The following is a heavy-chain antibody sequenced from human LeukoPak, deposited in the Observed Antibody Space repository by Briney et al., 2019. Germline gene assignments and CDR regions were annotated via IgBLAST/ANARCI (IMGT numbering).Heavy chain of an antibody. V-gene: IGHV3-30-3*01. CDR1: GFTFSSYA. CDR2: ISYDGSNK. CDR3: ARDGDYVWGSYSKKYYFDY. J-gene: IGHJ4*02. Sequence: GGSLRLSCAASGFTFSSYAMHWVRQAPGKGLEWVAVISYDGSNKYYADSVKGRFTISRDNSKNTLYLQMNSLRAEDTAVYHCARDGDYVWGSYSKKYYFDYWGQGTLVTVSS. D-gene: IGHD3-16*01.